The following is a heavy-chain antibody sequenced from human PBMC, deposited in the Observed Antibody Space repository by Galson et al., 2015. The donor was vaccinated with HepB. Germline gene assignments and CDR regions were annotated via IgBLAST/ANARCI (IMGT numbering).Heavy chain of an antibody. J-gene: IGHJ2*01. CDR1: GYSFTSYW. D-gene: IGHD5-12*01. CDR2: IYPGDSDN. V-gene: IGHV5-51*01. Sequence: QSGAEVKKPGESLKISCKGSGYSFTSYWIGWVRQMPGKGLEWMGIIYPGDSDNRYSPSFQGQVTISADKSISTAYLQWSSLKASDTAMYYYAILTTTQWLRQDWYFDLLGRGTLVTVSS. CDR3: AILTTTQWLRQDWYFDL.